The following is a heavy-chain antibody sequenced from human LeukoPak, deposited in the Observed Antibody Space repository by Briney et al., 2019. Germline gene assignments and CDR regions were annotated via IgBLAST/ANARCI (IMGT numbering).Heavy chain of an antibody. V-gene: IGHV3-23*01. CDR3: ARDRAYGDYAA. Sequence: GGSLRLSCAASGFTFNTYAMSWVRQAPGKGLEWVSLISANGVRTFYADSVKGRFIISRDNSKNTLYLQMDSLRAEDTAVYYCARDRAYGDYAAWGQGTLVTVSS. CDR2: ISANGVRT. D-gene: IGHD4-17*01. CDR1: GFTFNTYA. J-gene: IGHJ5*02.